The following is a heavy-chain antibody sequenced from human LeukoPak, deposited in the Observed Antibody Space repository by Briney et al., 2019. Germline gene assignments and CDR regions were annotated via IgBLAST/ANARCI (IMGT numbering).Heavy chain of an antibody. Sequence: ASVKVSCKAFGYTFTGYWMHWVRQAPGQGPEWMGVISPSGGSTIYAQKFQGRVTMTRDMSTSTVYMELSSLRSEDTAVYYCARVPEYSGYEHDYWGQGTLVTVSS. V-gene: IGHV1-46*01. J-gene: IGHJ4*02. D-gene: IGHD5-12*01. CDR1: GYTFTGYW. CDR3: ARVPEYSGYEHDY. CDR2: ISPSGGST.